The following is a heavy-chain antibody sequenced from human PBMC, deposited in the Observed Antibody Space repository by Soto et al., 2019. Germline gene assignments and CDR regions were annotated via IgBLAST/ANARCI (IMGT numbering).Heavy chain of an antibody. CDR2: IYYSGST. CDR1: GGSISSSSYY. V-gene: IGHV4-39*01. Sequence: SETLSLTCTVSGGSISSSSYYWGWIRQPPGKGLEWIGSIYYSGSTYYNPSLKSRVTISVDTSKNQFSLKLSSVTAADTAVYYCARQDYYDSSGYYDSGSDYWGQGTLVTVSS. D-gene: IGHD3-22*01. J-gene: IGHJ4*02. CDR3: ARQDYYDSSGYYDSGSDY.